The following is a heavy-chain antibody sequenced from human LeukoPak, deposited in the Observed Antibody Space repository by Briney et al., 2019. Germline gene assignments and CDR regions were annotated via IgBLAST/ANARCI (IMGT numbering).Heavy chain of an antibody. Sequence: GGSLRLSCAASGFTFSSYGMHWVRQAPGKGLEWVAFIRYDGSNKYYADSVKGRFTISRDNSKNTLYLQMNSLRAEDTAVYYCAKENYSNYAHYFDYWGQGTLVTVSS. CDR2: IRYDGSNK. CDR3: AKENYSNYAHYFDY. J-gene: IGHJ4*02. V-gene: IGHV3-30*02. CDR1: GFTFSSYG. D-gene: IGHD4-11*01.